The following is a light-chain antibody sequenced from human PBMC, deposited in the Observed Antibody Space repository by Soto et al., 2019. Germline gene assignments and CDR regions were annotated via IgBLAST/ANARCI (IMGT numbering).Light chain of an antibody. CDR3: QQYDEWPPSYT. CDR2: GAS. V-gene: IGKV3-15*01. CDR1: QSVSSS. Sequence: IMMTQSPASLSVSPGERATLSCRASQSVSSSLAWYQQKPGQAPRLLIYGASTRATGIPARISGSGSGTEFTVTISSLQSEDFGVYYCQQYDEWPPSYTFGQGTKLEIK. J-gene: IGKJ2*01.